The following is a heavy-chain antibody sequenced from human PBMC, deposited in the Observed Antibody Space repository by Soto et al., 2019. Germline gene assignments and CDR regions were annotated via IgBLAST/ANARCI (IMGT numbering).Heavy chain of an antibody. V-gene: IGHV1-18*01. CDR1: GYSFTSYG. CDR2: ISAYNGNT. J-gene: IGHJ4*02. D-gene: IGHD6-19*01. CDR3: ARDLAVAVIDY. Sequence: QVQLVQAGAEVKKPGASVKVSCKASGYSFTSYGISWVRQAPGQGLAWMGWISAYNGNTNNAQKIQGRVTMTTDTSTSTADMERMSLRSDDTDVYYCARDLAVAVIDYWGQGTLVTVSS.